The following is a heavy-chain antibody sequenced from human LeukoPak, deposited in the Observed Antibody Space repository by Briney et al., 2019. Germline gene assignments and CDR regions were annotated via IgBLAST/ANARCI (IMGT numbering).Heavy chain of an antibody. CDR2: ISGSGDST. V-gene: IGHV3-23*01. Sequence: PGGSLRLSCTVSGFTFSSEAMGWVRQLPGGGLEWVSAISGSGDSTYYADSVKGRFTISRDNSKNTLYLQMNSLRAEDTAVYFCAKPPGVRYNYYMDVWGKGTTVTVSS. CDR3: AKPPGVRYNYYMDV. J-gene: IGHJ6*03. CDR1: GFTFSSEA. D-gene: IGHD1-14*01.